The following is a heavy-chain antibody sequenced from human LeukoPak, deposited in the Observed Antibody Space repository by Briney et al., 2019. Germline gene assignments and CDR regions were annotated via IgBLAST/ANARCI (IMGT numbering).Heavy chain of an antibody. Sequence: GGSLRLSCAASGFTFSDYYMSWIRQVPGKGLEWVSYINPRSTYTDYADSVKGRLTVTRDNAKNSLYLQMDSLRADDTAMYYCAGDRYFYYYGMDVWGQGTTVTVSS. CDR2: INPRSTYT. V-gene: IGHV3-11*05. CDR1: GFTFSDYY. CDR3: AGDRYFYYYGMDV. J-gene: IGHJ6*02.